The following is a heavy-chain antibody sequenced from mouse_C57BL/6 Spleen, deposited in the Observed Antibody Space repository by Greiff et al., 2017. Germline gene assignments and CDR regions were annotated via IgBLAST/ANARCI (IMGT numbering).Heavy chain of an antibody. V-gene: IGHV5-16*01. J-gene: IGHJ3*01. Sequence: EVMLVESEGGLVQPGRSMKLSCTASGFTFSDYYMAWVRQVPEKGLEWVANINYDGSSTYYLDSLKSRFIISRDNAKNILYLQMSSLKSEDTATYYCARGGVTEFAYWGQGTLVTVSA. CDR3: ARGGVTEFAY. CDR1: GFTFSDYY. D-gene: IGHD2-5*01. CDR2: INYDGSST.